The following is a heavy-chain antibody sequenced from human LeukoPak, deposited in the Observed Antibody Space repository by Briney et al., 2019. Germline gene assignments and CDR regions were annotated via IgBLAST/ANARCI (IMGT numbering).Heavy chain of an antibody. D-gene: IGHD1-1*01. J-gene: IGHJ6*03. CDR1: GGSFSGYY. CDR3: ARVRRAFKRNLSRSTGYYDYYYMDV. Sequence: PSETLSLTCAVYGGSFSGYYWSWIRQPPGKGLEWIGEINHSGSTNYNPSLKSRVTISVDTSKNQFSLKLSSVTAADTAVYYCARVRRAFKRNLSRSTGYYDYYYMDVWGKGTTVTVSS. CDR2: INHSGST. V-gene: IGHV4-34*01.